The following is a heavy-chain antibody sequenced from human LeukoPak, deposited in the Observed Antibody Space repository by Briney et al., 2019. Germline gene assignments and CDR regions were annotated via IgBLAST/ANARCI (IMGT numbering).Heavy chain of an antibody. CDR3: ATAAMITFGGVIVPRALDY. J-gene: IGHJ4*02. D-gene: IGHD3-16*02. CDR2: FDPEDGET. CDR1: GYTLTELS. V-gene: IGHV1-24*01. Sequence: ASVKVSCKVSGYTLTELSMHWVRQAPGKGLEWMGGFDPEDGETIYAQKFQGRVTKTEDTSTDTAYMELSSLRSEDTAVYYCATAAMITFGGVIVPRALDYWGQGTLVTVSS.